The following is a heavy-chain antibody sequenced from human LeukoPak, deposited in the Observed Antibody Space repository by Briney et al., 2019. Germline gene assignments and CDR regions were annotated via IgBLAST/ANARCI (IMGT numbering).Heavy chain of an antibody. J-gene: IGHJ4*02. CDR2: INPNSGGT. V-gene: IGHV1-2*02. CDR3: ARERAASTTDH. D-gene: IGHD4-17*01. CDR1: GYTFSAYY. Sequence: ASVKVSCKASGYTFSAYYMHWVRQAPGQGLEWMGWINPNSGGTNFAQKFQGRVTMTRDTSISTAYLELSGLRSDDTAVYYCARERAASTTDHWGQGTLVTVSS.